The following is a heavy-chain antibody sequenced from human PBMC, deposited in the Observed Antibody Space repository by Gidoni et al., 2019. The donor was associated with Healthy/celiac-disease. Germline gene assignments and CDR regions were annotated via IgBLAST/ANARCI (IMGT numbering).Heavy chain of an antibody. CDR1: GGSISSSSNY. CDR3: ARGSREGKGFDY. Sequence: QLQLQASGPGLVKPSETLSLTCPVPGGSISSSSNYWGWVRQPPGKGLEWIGSIHYSGSTYYNPSLKSRVTISVDTSKNQFSLKLSSVTAADTAVYYCARGSREGKGFDYWGQGTLVTVSS. J-gene: IGHJ4*02. CDR2: IHYSGST. V-gene: IGHV4-39*01.